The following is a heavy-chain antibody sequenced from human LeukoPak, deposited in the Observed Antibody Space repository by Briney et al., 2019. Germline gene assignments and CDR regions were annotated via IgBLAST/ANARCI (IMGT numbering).Heavy chain of an antibody. CDR2: INSDGSST. Sequence: GGSLRLSCAASGFTFSWMHWVRQAPGKGLVWVSRINSDGSSTSYADSVKGRFTISRDNARNTLFLQMNSLRAEDAAVYYCARARDGYNYSRQFDYWGQGTLVTVSS. D-gene: IGHD5-24*01. CDR1: GFTFSW. CDR3: ARARDGYNYSRQFDY. V-gene: IGHV3-74*01. J-gene: IGHJ4*02.